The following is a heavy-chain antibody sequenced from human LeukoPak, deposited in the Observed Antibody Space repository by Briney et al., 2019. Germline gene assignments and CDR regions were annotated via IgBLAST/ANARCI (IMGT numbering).Heavy chain of an antibody. V-gene: IGHV4-4*07. CDR3: ARGGYYDSSGTLWYFDL. J-gene: IGHJ2*01. CDR1: GGSISSYY. D-gene: IGHD3-22*01. Sequence: KPSETLSLTCTVSGGSISSYYWSWIRQPVGKGLEWIGRIYTSGSTNYNPSLKSRVTMSVDTSKNQFSLKLSSVTAADTAVYYCARGGYYDSSGTLWYFDLWGRGTLVTVSS. CDR2: IYTSGST.